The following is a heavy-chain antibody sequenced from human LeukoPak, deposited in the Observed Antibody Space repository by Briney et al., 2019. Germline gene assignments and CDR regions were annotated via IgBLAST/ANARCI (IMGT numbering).Heavy chain of an antibody. Sequence: GRSLRLSCAASGFTFSSYAMHWVRQAPGKGLEWVAVISYDGSNKYYADSVKGRFTISRDNSKNTLYLQMNSLRAEDTAVYYCARDPVLRYFDWSSPFDYWGQGTLVTVSS. CDR1: GFTFSSYA. CDR3: ARDPVLRYFDWSSPFDY. CDR2: ISYDGSNK. D-gene: IGHD3-9*01. V-gene: IGHV3-30-3*01. J-gene: IGHJ4*02.